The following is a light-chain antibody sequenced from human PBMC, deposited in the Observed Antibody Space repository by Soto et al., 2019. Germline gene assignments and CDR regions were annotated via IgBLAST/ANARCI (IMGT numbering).Light chain of an antibody. J-gene: IGKJ1*01. Sequence: EIVLTQSPATLSFSPGEGCTLSFRCSQSVSSTFLAWYQHKPGRPPRLLIYGASSRATDIPDRFSGGGSGTDFTLTIIRLEPEDFAVYYCQQYGSSPWTFGQGTKVDIK. V-gene: IGKV3-20*01. CDR3: QQYGSSPWT. CDR2: GAS. CDR1: QSVSSTF.